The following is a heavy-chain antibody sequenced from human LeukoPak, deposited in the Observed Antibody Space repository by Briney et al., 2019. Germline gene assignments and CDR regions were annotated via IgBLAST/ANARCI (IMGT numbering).Heavy chain of an antibody. V-gene: IGHV4-34*01. Sequence: PSETLSLTCAVYGGSFSGYYWSWIRQPPGKGLEWIGEINHSGSTNYNPSLKSRVTISVDTSKNQFSLKLSSVTAADTAVYYCARGRGITILWPVASRYYYYGMDVWGQGTTVSVSS. CDR2: INHSGST. CDR3: ARGRGITILWPVASRYYYYGMDV. J-gene: IGHJ6*02. D-gene: IGHD3-9*01. CDR1: GGSFSGYY.